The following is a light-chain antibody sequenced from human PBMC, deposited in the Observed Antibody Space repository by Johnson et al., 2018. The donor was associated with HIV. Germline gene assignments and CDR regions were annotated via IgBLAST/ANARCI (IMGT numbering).Light chain of an antibody. Sequence: QSVLTQPPSVSAAPGQKVTISCSGSSSNIGNNYVSWYQQLPGTAPKLLIYDNDKRPSGIPDRFSGSKSGTSATLGITGLQTGDEAEYYCGTWDTSLSDYYVFGTGTKVTGL. CDR1: SSNIGNNY. CDR2: DND. J-gene: IGLJ1*01. V-gene: IGLV1-51*01. CDR3: GTWDTSLSDYYV.